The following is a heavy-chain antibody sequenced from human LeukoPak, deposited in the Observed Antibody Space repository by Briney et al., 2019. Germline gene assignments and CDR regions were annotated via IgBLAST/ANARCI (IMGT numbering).Heavy chain of an antibody. CDR2: MNPNSGNT. Sequence: ASVKVSCKASGYTFTSYDINWVRQATGQGLEWMGWMNPNSGNTGYAQKFQGRVTMTRNTSISTAYMELSSLRSEDTAVYYCAGRQQLVPYYYYYGMDVWGQGTTVTVSS. CDR3: AGRQQLVPYYYYYGMDV. CDR1: GYTFTSYD. J-gene: IGHJ6*02. D-gene: IGHD6-13*01. V-gene: IGHV1-8*01.